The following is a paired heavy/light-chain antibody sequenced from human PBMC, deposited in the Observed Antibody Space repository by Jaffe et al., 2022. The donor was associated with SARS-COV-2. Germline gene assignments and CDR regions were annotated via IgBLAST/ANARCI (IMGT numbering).Light chain of an antibody. CDR3: MQGAHWPNT. V-gene: IGKV2-30*01. Sequence: DVVMTQSPLSLPVTLGQPASISCRSSQSLLYSDGNTYLSWFHQRPGQSPRRLIYKVSKRDSGVPDRFSGSGSGTDFTLKISRVEAEDVGVYYCMQGAHWPNTFGQGTKLEI. CDR1: QSLLYSDGNTY. J-gene: IGKJ2*01. CDR2: KVS.
Heavy chain of an antibody. CDR2: FYDSGGG. Sequence: QVQLQESGPGLVKPSETLSLTCTVSGGSISGYFWSWIRQPPGEGLEWIGYFYDSGGGNYNPSLKSRATISVDMSKNQFSLTLTSVTAVDTAVYYCTRIPMAGTGPDYWGQGTLVTVSS. CDR3: TRIPMAGTGPDY. CDR1: GGSISGYF. J-gene: IGHJ4*02. D-gene: IGHD6-19*01. V-gene: IGHV4-59*01.